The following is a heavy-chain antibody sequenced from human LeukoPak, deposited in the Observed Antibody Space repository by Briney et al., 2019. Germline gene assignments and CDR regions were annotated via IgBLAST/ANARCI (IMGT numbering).Heavy chain of an antibody. Sequence: PSETLSLTCTVSGGSINGGNYYWTWLRQPAGKGLEWIGRISPSGSTNHNPSLTSRVTISVDTSKNQFSLKLRSVTAADTAVYYCARQGYADFSSRPFDYWGQGTLVTVSS. J-gene: IGHJ4*02. V-gene: IGHV4-61*02. D-gene: IGHD4-17*01. CDR1: GGSINGGNYY. CDR2: ISPSGST. CDR3: ARQGYADFSSRPFDY.